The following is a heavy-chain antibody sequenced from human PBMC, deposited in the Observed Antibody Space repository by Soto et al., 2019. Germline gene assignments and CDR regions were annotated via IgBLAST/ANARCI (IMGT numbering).Heavy chain of an antibody. CDR3: ARVMSVSYLGHGYYFDN. D-gene: IGHD1-26*01. CDR2: IDPNSGGT. Sequence: QVQLVQSGADVKKPGASVKVSCKASRYTFTGYYMHWVRQAPGQGLEWMGWIDPNSGGTDYAQKFQGRVTMTRDTSISTAYMELSRLRVDDTAVYYCARVMSVSYLGHGYYFDNWGQGTLVTVSS. J-gene: IGHJ4*02. V-gene: IGHV1-2*02. CDR1: RYTFTGYY.